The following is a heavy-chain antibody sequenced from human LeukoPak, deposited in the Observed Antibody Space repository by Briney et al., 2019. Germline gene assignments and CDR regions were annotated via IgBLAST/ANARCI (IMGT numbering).Heavy chain of an antibody. CDR2: ISSSGGST. CDR3: AKSHINSDFDY. V-gene: IGHV3-23*01. Sequence: GGSLRLSCAASGFTFSDYAMSWVRQARGKGLEWVSAISSSGGSTYYADSVKGRFTISRDNSKNTLYLQMNSLRVEDTALYYCAKSHINSDFDYWGQGTLVTVSS. D-gene: IGHD2-21*01. J-gene: IGHJ4*02. CDR1: GFTFSDYA.